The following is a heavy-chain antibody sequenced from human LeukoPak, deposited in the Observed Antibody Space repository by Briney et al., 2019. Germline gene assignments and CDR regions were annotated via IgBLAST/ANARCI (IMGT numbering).Heavy chain of an antibody. V-gene: IGHV1-18*01. CDR1: GYTFTSYG. CDR2: ISAYNGNT. Sequence: GASVKVSCKASGYTFTSYGISWVRQAPGQGLEWMGWISAYNGNTNYAQKLQGRVTMTTDTSTSTAYMELRSLRSDDTAVYYCARDSYYDSSGYLDYWGQGTLVTVSS. CDR3: ARDSYYDSSGYLDY. D-gene: IGHD3-22*01. J-gene: IGHJ4*02.